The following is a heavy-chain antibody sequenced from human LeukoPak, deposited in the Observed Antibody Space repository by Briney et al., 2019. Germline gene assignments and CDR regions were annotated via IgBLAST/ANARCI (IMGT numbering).Heavy chain of an antibody. D-gene: IGHD2-2*02. CDR2: ISGDGGST. V-gene: IGHV3-43*02. J-gene: IGHJ4*02. CDR1: GFTFDDYA. CDR3: ARDWGSYCSSTSCYTRLTYYFDY. Sequence: GGSLRLSCAASGFTFDDYAMHWVRQAPGKGLEWVSLISGDGGSTYYVDSVKGRFTISRDNAKNSLYLQMNSLRAEDTAVYYCARDWGSYCSSTSCYTRLTYYFDYWGQGTLVTVSS.